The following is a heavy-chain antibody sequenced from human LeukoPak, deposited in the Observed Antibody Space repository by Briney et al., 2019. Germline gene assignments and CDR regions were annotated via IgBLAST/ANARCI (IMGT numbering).Heavy chain of an antibody. CDR3: AKGIGGTLFDY. CDR1: GFTFGSHA. Sequence: GGSLRLSCAASGFTFGSHAMSWVRQAPGKGLEWASTISGSADGTHYRDSVKGRFTISRDNSKNTLFLQMNSLSAADTAVYYCAKGIGGTLFDYWGQGTLVTVSS. J-gene: IGHJ4*02. V-gene: IGHV3-23*01. CDR2: ISGSADGT. D-gene: IGHD4-23*01.